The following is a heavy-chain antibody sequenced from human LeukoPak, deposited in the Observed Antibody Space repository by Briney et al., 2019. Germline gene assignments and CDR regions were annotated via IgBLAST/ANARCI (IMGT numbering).Heavy chain of an antibody. J-gene: IGHJ4*02. D-gene: IGHD1-1*01. CDR1: ESHA. CDR3: ARWVPGQRYPHFDY. CDR2: ISRSGGST. V-gene: IGHV3-23*01. Sequence: GGSLRLTCAASESHAMTWVRQGPGKGPEWVSAISRSGGSTYYADSVKGRFTISRDKSNNTVYLQMNSLRAEDTAVYYCARWVPGQRYPHFDYWGQGTLVTVSS.